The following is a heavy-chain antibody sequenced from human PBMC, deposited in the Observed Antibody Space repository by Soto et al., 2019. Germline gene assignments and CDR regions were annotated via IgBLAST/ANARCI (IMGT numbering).Heavy chain of an antibody. CDR1: GFTFSSYW. Sequence: EVQLVESGGGLVQPGGSLRLSCAASGFTFSSYWMHWVRQAPGKGLVWVSRINSDGSSTSYADSVKGRFTISRDNAKNTLYLQMNSLRAEDTALYYCAKSHTTSGWYVTTDYWGQGTRVTVSS. CDR2: INSDGSST. J-gene: IGHJ4*02. V-gene: IGHV3-74*01. D-gene: IGHD6-19*01. CDR3: AKSHTTSGWYVTTDY.